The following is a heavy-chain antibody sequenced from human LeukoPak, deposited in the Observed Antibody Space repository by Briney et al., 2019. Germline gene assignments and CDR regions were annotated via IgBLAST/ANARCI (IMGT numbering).Heavy chain of an antibody. Sequence: GVSLTLSCAASGFTLISYGMRWVRPAPGKGLEWVSSISGSDGNTYYADSVKGRFTISRDNSKNTLYLQMSSLRAEDTAVYYCVKERYSSGWSDSFDYWGQGTLVTVSS. V-gene: IGHV3-23*01. CDR3: VKERYSSGWSDSFDY. D-gene: IGHD6-19*01. J-gene: IGHJ4*02. CDR2: ISGSDGNT. CDR1: GFTLISYG.